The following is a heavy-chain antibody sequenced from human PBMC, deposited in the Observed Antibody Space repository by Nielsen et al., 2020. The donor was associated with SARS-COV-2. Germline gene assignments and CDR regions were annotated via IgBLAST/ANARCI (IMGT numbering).Heavy chain of an antibody. D-gene: IGHD3-3*01. V-gene: IGHV1-8*01. J-gene: IGHJ2*01. CDR1: GYTFTSYD. Sequence: ASVKVSCKASGYTFTSYDINWVRQATGQGLEWMGWMNPNSGNTGYAQKFQGRVTMTRNTSISTAYMELSSLRSEDTAVYYCARDGIRGITEYFDLWGRGTLVTVSS. CDR2: MNPNSGNT. CDR3: ARDGIRGITEYFDL.